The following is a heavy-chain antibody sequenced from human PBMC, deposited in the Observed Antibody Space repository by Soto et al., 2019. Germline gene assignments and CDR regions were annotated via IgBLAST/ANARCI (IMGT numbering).Heavy chain of an antibody. CDR2: IYHSGST. Sequence: SETLSLTCAVSGGSISSSNWWSWVRQPPGKGLEWIGEIYHSGSTNYNPSLKSRVTISVDKSKNQFSLKLSSVTAADTAVYYCARVVVVVPAADWFYGMDVWGQGTTVTVSS. D-gene: IGHD2-2*01. V-gene: IGHV4-4*02. CDR1: GGSISSSNW. J-gene: IGHJ6*02. CDR3: ARVVVVVPAADWFYGMDV.